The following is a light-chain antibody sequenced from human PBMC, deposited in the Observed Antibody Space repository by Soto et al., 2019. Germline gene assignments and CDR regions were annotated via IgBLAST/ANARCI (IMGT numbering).Light chain of an antibody. Sequence: IVLTQSPGTLSLSPGERATLSCRASQSVSRSYLAVYQQKPGQAPRLLIYGASSWATVIPDRFRGSGSGTDFTLTSSRLEPEGYAVYYCLQYGSSPQTVGQGTKLES. CDR2: GAS. J-gene: IGKJ2*01. V-gene: IGKV3-20*01. CDR1: QSVSRSY. CDR3: LQYGSSPQT.